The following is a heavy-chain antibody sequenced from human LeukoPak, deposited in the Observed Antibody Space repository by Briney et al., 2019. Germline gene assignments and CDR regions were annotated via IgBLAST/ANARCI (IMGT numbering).Heavy chain of an antibody. J-gene: IGHJ4*02. CDR1: GFTFSSYG. D-gene: IGHD1-7*01. CDR3: AKGPTGTIDY. CDR2: ISYDGSNK. Sequence: PGGSLRLSCAASGFTFSSYGMHWVRQAPGKGLEWVAVISYDGSNKYYADSVKGRFTISRDNSKNTLYLQMNSLRAEDTAVYYCAKGPTGTIDYWGQGTLVTVSS. V-gene: IGHV3-30*18.